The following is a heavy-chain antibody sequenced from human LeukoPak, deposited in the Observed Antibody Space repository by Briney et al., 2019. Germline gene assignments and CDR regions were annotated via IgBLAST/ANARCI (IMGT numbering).Heavy chain of an antibody. CDR1: GGSISSSSYY. Sequence: SETLSLTCTVSGGSISSSSYYWGWIRQPPGKGLEWIGSIYYSGSTNYNPSLKSRVTISVDTSKNQFSLKLSSVTAADTAVYYCAGRGITGTIPSGNWFDPWGQGTLVTVSS. V-gene: IGHV4-39*07. CDR2: IYYSGST. D-gene: IGHD1-20*01. CDR3: AGRGITGTIPSGNWFDP. J-gene: IGHJ5*02.